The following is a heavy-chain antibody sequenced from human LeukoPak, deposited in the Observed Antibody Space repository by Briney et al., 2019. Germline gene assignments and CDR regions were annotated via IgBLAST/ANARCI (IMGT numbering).Heavy chain of an antibody. CDR1: GGSISSDY. D-gene: IGHD6-13*01. V-gene: IGHV4-59*01. CDR2: IYYSGST. J-gene: IGHJ3*02. Sequence: PSETLSLTCTVSGGSISSDYWSWIRQPPGKGLEWIGYIYYSGSTNYNPSLKSRVTISVDTSKNQFSLKLSSVTAADTAVYFCARAPDSSRGGGGAFDIWGQGTMVTVSS. CDR3: ARAPDSSRGGGGAFDI.